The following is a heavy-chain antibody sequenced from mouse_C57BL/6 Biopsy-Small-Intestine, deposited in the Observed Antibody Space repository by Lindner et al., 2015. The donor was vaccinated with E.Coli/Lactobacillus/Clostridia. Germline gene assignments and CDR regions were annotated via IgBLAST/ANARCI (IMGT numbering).Heavy chain of an antibody. CDR2: ISYSGSP. CDR1: GYSITSGYD. CDR3: ARAGYYGTKGYYFDY. J-gene: IGHJ2*01. V-gene: IGHV3-1*01. D-gene: IGHD1-1*01. Sequence: VQLQESGPGMVKPSQSLSLTCTVTGYSITSGYDWHWIRHFPGNKLEWMGYISYSGSPNYNPSLRGRISITHDTSKNHFFLNLNSVTTEDTATYYCARAGYYGTKGYYFDYWGRGTTLTVSS.